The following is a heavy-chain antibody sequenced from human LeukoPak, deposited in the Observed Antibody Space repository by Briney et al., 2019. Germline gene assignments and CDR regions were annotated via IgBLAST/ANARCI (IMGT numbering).Heavy chain of an antibody. CDR1: GGSISSYY. V-gene: IGHV4-59*01. CDR3: ARGASSSSVAYFQH. CDR2: IYYSGST. D-gene: IGHD6-6*01. Sequence: SETLSLTCTVSGGSISSYYWSWIRQPPGKGLEWIGYIYYSGSTNYNPSLKSRVTISVDTSKNSFSLKLSSVTAADTAVYYCARGASSSSVAYFQHWGQGTLVTVSS. J-gene: IGHJ1*01.